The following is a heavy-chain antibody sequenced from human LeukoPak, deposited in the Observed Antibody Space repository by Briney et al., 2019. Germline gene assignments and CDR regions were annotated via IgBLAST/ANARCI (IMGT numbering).Heavy chain of an antibody. Sequence: PSETLSLTCTVSGGSISSGGYYWSWIRQPPGKGLEWIGYIYHSGSTYYNPSLKSRVTISVDRSKNQFSLKLSSVTAADTAGYYCARDAPRGYCGGDCYSDWGQGTLVTVSS. D-gene: IGHD2-21*02. CDR3: ARDAPRGYCGGDCYSD. J-gene: IGHJ4*02. V-gene: IGHV4-30-2*01. CDR1: GGSISSGGYY. CDR2: IYHSGST.